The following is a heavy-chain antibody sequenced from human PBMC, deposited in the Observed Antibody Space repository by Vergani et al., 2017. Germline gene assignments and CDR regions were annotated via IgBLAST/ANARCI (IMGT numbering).Heavy chain of an antibody. D-gene: IGHD6-19*01. V-gene: IGHV1-8*01. CDR1: GYTFTSYD. J-gene: IGHJ3*02. CDR3: ATANVYLVAVAGTVNAFDI. Sequence: QVQLVQSGAEVKKPGASVKVSCKASGYTFTSYDINWVRQATGQGLEWMGWMNPNSGNTGYAQKFQGRVTMTEDTSTDTAYMELSSLRSEDTAVYYCATANVYLVAVAGTVNAFDIWGQGTMVTVSS. CDR2: MNPNSGNT.